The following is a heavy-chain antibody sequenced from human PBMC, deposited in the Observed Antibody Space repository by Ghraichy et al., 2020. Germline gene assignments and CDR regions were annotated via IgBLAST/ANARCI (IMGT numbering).Heavy chain of an antibody. J-gene: IGHJ4*02. CDR3: ARDPGNGLAAAGRDY. CDR2: ISAYNGNT. D-gene: IGHD6-13*01. Sequence: ASVKVSCKASGYTFTSYGISWVRQAPGQGLEWMGWISAYNGNTNYAQKLQGRVTMTTDTSTSTAYMELRSLRSDDTAVYYCARDPGNGLAAAGRDYWGQGTLVTVSS. V-gene: IGHV1-18*04. CDR1: GYTFTSYG.